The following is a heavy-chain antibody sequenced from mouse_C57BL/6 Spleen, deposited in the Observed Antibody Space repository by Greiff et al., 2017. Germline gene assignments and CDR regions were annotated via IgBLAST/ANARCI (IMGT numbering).Heavy chain of an antibody. Sequence: QVQLKQSGPELVKPGASVKISCKASGYAFSSSWMNWVKQRPGKGLEWIGRIYPGDGDTNYNGKFKGKATLTADKSSSTAYMQLSSLTSEDSAVYFCARKRDYGPWYFDVWGTGTTVTVSS. CDR2: IYPGDGDT. J-gene: IGHJ1*03. V-gene: IGHV1-82*01. CDR1: GYAFSSSW. CDR3: ARKRDYGPWYFDV. D-gene: IGHD1-1*01.